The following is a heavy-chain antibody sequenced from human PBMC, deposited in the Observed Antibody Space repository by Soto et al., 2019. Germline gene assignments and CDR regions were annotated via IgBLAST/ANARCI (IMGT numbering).Heavy chain of an antibody. CDR2: IIPIFGTA. D-gene: IGHD3-22*01. CDR1: EDTLRNYA. J-gene: IGHJ2*01. CDR3: ASTKYDSSAYYYCYLGL. Sequence: QVELVQSGAEVKKPGSSVKVSCQASEDTLRNYAISWVRQATGQGLELMGGIIPIFGTANYAQKFQGRVTITADTSANTVYLELSSLRSEETAVYYCASTKYDSSAYYYCYLGLWVRGTLLTVSS. V-gene: IGHV1-69*06.